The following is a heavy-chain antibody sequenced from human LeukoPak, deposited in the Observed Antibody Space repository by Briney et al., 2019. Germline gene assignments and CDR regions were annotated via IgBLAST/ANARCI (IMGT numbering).Heavy chain of an antibody. CDR2: IYYSGST. J-gene: IGHJ2*01. CDR3: ARDYYYDSSGYYYVIGYFDL. CDR1: GGSVSSGSYY. V-gene: IGHV4-61*01. D-gene: IGHD3-22*01. Sequence: PSETLSLTCTVSGGSVSSGSYYWSWIRQPPGKGLEWIGYIYYSGSTNYNPSLKSRVTISVDTSKNQFSLKLSSVTAADTAVYYCARDYYYDSSGYYYVIGYFDLWGRGTLVTVSS.